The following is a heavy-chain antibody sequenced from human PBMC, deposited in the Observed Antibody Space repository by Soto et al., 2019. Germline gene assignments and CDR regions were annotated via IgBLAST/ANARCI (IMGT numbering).Heavy chain of an antibody. CDR2: INHRGST. D-gene: IGHD3-10*01. V-gene: IGHV4-34*01. Sequence: SETLSLTCAVYGGSFSGYYWSWIRQPPGKGLEWIGEINHRGSTNYNPSLKSRVTISVDTSKNRFSLMLSSVTAADTAVYYCARGDYYASGSPLWCWGQGTLVTV. CDR1: GGSFSGYY. CDR3: ARGDYYASGSPLWC. J-gene: IGHJ4*02.